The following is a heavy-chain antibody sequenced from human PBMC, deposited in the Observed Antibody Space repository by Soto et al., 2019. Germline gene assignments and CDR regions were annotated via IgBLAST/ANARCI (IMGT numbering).Heavy chain of an antibody. CDR3: ARGLLYYDIFGDGDPSSLDY. J-gene: IGHJ4*02. V-gene: IGHV4-31*03. Sequence: QVQLQESGPGLVKPSQTLSLTCTVSGGSISSGGYYWSWIRQHPGKGLEWIGYIYYSGSTYYNPSLKSRVTISVDTSKNQFSLKRSSVTAADTAVYYCARGLLYYDIFGDGDPSSLDYWGQGTLVTVSS. CDR1: GGSISSGGYY. CDR2: IYYSGST. D-gene: IGHD3-9*01.